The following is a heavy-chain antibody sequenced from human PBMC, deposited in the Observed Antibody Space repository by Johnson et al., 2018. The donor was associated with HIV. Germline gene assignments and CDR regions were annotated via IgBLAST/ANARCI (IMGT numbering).Heavy chain of an antibody. CDR2: IFSVGDV. CDR3: ARDGRDRVTRGALDV. Sequence: EVQLVESGGGLVQPGGSLRLSCAASGITVGTNYMSWVRQAPGKGLEWVSVIFSVGDVYYADSVKGRFTISRDNSKNMVYRQLNSLRPEDPAVYYCARDGRDRVTRGALDVWGQGTVVTVSA. J-gene: IGHJ3*01. CDR1: GITVGTNY. V-gene: IGHV3-66*02. D-gene: IGHD3-10*02.